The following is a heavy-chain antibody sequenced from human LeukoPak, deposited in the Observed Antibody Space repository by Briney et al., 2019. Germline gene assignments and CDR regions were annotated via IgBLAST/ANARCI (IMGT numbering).Heavy chain of an antibody. CDR2: IKEDGKEK. J-gene: IGHJ4*02. Sequence: GGSLRLSCAASGLTFSNYWMSWVRQAPGKGLEWVANIKEDGKEKYYVDSVKGRFTISRDNAKKLLYLQMNSLRAEDTAVYYCARDRSRFYYWGQGTLVTVSS. D-gene: IGHD2-2*01. CDR1: GLTFSNYW. V-gene: IGHV3-7*01. CDR3: ARDRSRFYY.